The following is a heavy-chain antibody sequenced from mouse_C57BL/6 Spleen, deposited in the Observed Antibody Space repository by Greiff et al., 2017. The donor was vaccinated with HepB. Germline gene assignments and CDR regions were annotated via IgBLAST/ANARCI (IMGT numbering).Heavy chain of an antibody. D-gene: IGHD1-2*01. CDR2: INPGSGGT. J-gene: IGHJ2*01. CDR3: ARGENYGDFDY. Sequence: QVQLQQSGAELVRPGTSVKVSCKASGYAFTNYLIEWVKQRPGQGLEWIGVINPGSGGTNYNEKFKGKATLTADKSSSTAYMQLSSLTSEDSAVYFCARGENYGDFDYWGQGTTLTVSS. CDR1: GYAFTNYL. V-gene: IGHV1-54*01.